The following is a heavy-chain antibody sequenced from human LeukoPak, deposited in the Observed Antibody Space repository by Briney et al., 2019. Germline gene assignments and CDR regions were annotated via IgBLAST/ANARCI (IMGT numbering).Heavy chain of an antibody. CDR3: ARARGYIVVDY. CDR1: GGSISSYY. D-gene: IGHD5-12*01. J-gene: IGHJ4*02. CDR2: IYYSGST. V-gene: IGHV4-59*12. Sequence: PSETLSLTCTVSGGSISSYYWNWIRQPPGKRLEWIGYIYYSGSTNYNPSLKSRVTISVDTSKNQFSLKLSSVTAADTAVYYCARARGYIVVDYWGQGTLVTVSS.